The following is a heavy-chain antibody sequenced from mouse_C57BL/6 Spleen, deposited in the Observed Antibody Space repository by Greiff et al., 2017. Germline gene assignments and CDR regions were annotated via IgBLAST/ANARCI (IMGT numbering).Heavy chain of an antibody. V-gene: IGHV1-53*01. CDR1: GYTFTSYW. J-gene: IGHJ4*01. Sequence: VQLQQPGTELVKPGASVTLSCKASGYTFTSYWMHWVKQRPGQGLEWIGNINPSNGGTNYNEKFKSKATLTVDKSSSTAYMQLSSLTSEDSAVYYCAKSPNYYGSSEAMDYWGQGTSVTVSA. CDR3: AKSPNYYGSSEAMDY. D-gene: IGHD1-1*01. CDR2: INPSNGGT.